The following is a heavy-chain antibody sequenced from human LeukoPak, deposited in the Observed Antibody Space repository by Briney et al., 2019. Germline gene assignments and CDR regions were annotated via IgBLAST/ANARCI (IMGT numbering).Heavy chain of an antibody. CDR2: IYYSGNT. CDR3: ARPARYCSGGSCWDS. J-gene: IGHJ4*02. D-gene: IGHD2-15*01. Sequence: SETLSLTCTVSGGSISHYYWSWIRQPPGKGLEWIGNIYYSGNTNYNPSLKSRVTISVDTSKNQFSLKLTSVTAADTAIYYCARPARYCSGGSCWDSWGQGTLVTVSS. CDR1: GGSISHYY. V-gene: IGHV4-59*01.